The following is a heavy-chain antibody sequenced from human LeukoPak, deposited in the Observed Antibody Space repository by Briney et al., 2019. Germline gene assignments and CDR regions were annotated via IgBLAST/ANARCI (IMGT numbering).Heavy chain of an antibody. D-gene: IGHD6-13*01. V-gene: IGHV1-8*01. CDR1: GYTFTNFD. Sequence: ASVKVTCKASGYTFTNFDINWVRQATGQGLEWMGWMNPKTGNTGSAQKFQGRVTITGNTSISTAYMELSSLRSEDTAVYYCARATYSSSWYDYWGQGTLVTVSS. J-gene: IGHJ4*02. CDR2: MNPKTGNT. CDR3: ARATYSSSWYDY.